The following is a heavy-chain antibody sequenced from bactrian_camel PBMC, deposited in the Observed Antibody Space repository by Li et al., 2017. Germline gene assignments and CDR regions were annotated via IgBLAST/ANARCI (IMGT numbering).Heavy chain of an antibody. CDR1: QKIVSNTC. D-gene: IGHD1*01. V-gene: IGHV3S54*01. Sequence: HVQLVESGGGSVQAGGSLRLSCVVSQKIVSNTCVGWFRQAPGKEREGIATIYTGGSSTYYASSVKGRFTISKDNAKNTLYLQMNSLKPEDTGTYYCALRRSLLHRSCSVSESEYHFTGQGTQVTVS. J-gene: IGHJ4*01. CDR2: IYTGGSST. CDR3: ALRRSLLHRSCSVSESEYHF.